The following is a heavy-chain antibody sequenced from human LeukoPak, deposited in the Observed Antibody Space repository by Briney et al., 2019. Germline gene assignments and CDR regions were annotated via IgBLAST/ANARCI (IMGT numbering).Heavy chain of an antibody. CDR2: IYSGGST. J-gene: IGHJ6*02. CDR3: ARGVYDILTGYCYGMDV. Sequence: GGSLRLSCAASGFTFSSYSMSWVRQAPGKGLEWVSVIYSGGSTYYADSVKGRSTISRHESKNTLYLQMNSLRAEDTAVYYCARGVYDILTGYCYGMDVWGQGTTVTVSS. D-gene: IGHD3-9*01. CDR1: GFTFSSYS. V-gene: IGHV3-53*04.